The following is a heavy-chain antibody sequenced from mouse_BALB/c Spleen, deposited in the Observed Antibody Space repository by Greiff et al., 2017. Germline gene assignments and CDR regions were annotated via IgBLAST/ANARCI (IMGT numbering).Heavy chain of an antibody. CDR1: GFTFSSYT. D-gene: IGHD1-1*01. CDR3: ARHGNYYGSDAMDY. V-gene: IGHV5-12-2*01. Sequence: EVKVEESGGGLVQPGGSLKLSCAASGFTFSSYTMSWVRQTPEKRLEWVAYISNGGGSTYYPDTVKGRFTISRDNAKNTLYLQMSSLKSEDTAMYYCARHGNYYGSDAMDYWGQGTSVTVSS. CDR2: ISNGGGST. J-gene: IGHJ4*01.